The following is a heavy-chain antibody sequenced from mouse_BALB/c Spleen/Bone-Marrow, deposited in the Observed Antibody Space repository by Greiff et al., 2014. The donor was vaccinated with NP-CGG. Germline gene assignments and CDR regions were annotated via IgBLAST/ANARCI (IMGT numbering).Heavy chain of an antibody. V-gene: IGHV1S130*01. CDR1: GYTFTSSW. CDR2: IHPNSGNT. CDR3: ARSYRFWYFDV. Sequence: VQLQQSGSALVRPGASVKPSCKASGYTFTSSWMHWAKQRPGQGLEWIGDIHPNSGNTNYNEKFRGKATLTVDTSSNTAYVDLSSLTSEDSAVYYCARSYRFWYFDVWGAGTTVTVSS. D-gene: IGHD2-14*01. J-gene: IGHJ1*01.